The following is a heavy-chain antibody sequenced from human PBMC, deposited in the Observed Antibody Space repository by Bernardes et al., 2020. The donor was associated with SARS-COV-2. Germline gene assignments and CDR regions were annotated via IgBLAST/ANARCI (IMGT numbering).Heavy chain of an antibody. CDR3: ARAVWGTWYFDL. J-gene: IGHJ2*01. Sequence: SETLSPTCAVYGGSLSGYYWNWIRQPPGKGLEWIGEINYSGSPNYNPSLKSRVTISVDTSKNQFSLKLNSVTAADAAVYYCARAVWGTWYFDLWGRCTLVTVSS. D-gene: IGHD3-16*01. CDR1: GGSLSGYY. CDR2: INYSGSP. V-gene: IGHV4-34*01.